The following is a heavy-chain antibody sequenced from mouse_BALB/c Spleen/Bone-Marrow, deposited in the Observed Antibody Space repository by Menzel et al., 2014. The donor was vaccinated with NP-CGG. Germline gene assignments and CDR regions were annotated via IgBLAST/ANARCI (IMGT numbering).Heavy chain of an antibody. V-gene: IGHV1S81*02. J-gene: IGHJ3*01. CDR1: GYTFTSYW. D-gene: IGHD2-2*01. CDR3: AREGGYDEFDF. Sequence: VQLQQSGAELVKPGASVKLSCKASGYTFTSYWMHWVKQRPGQGLEWIGEINPSNGRADYNEKFRSKATLTVDKSSSTAYMQLSSLTSEDSAVYYCAREGGYDEFDFWGQGTLVTVSA. CDR2: INPSNGRA.